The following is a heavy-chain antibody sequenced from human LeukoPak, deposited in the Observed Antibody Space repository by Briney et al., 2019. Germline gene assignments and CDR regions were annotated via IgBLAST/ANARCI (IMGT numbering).Heavy chain of an antibody. CDR3: ARTPGGGPDAFDI. D-gene: IGHD3-10*01. Sequence: PSQTLSLTCTVSGGSISSYYWSWIRQPPGKGLEWIGYIYYSGSTNYNPSLKSRVTISVDTSKNQFSLKLSSVTAADTAVYYCARTPGGGPDAFDIWGQGTMVTVSS. J-gene: IGHJ3*02. CDR1: GGSISSYY. CDR2: IYYSGST. V-gene: IGHV4-59*01.